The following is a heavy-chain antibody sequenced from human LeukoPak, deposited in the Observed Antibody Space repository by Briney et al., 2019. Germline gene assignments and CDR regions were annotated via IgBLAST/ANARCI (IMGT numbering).Heavy chain of an antibody. J-gene: IGHJ4*02. CDR1: GGSFSGYY. CDR2: INHSGST. CDR3: VRGGYSYGYEGSSSWYTCFDY. Sequence: PSETLSLTCAVYGGSFSGYYWSWIRQPPGKGLEWIGEINHSGSTNYNPSLKSRVTISVDTSKNQFSLKLSSVTAADTAVYYCVRGGYSYGYEGSSSWYTCFDYWGQGTLVTVSS. D-gene: IGHD5-18*01. V-gene: IGHV4-34*01.